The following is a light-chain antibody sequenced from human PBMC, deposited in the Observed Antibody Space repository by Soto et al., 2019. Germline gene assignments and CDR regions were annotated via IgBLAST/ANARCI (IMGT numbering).Light chain of an antibody. J-gene: IGKJ3*01. CDR2: GAS. Sequence: EIVLTQSPGTLSLSPGERATLSCRASQSVSSYLAWYQQKPGQAPRLLIYGASSRATGIPDRFSGSGSGTHFTLSISRLEPEDFAVYYCQQYGISPRTFGPGTKVDIK. CDR1: QSVSSY. V-gene: IGKV3-20*01. CDR3: QQYGISPRT.